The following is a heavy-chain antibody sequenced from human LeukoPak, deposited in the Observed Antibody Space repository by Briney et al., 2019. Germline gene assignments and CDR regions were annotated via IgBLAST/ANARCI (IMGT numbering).Heavy chain of an antibody. CDR1: GGSISSGGYS. CDR3: ARSTWGSGRCRFDP. CDR2: IYHSGST. D-gene: IGHD3-10*01. V-gene: IGHV4-30-2*01. Sequence: SETLSLTCAVSGGSISSGGYSWSWIRQPPGKGLEWIGYIYHSGSTYYNPSLKSRVTISVDRSKNQFSLKLSSVTAADTAVYYCARSTWGSGRCRFDPWGQETLVTVSS. J-gene: IGHJ5*02.